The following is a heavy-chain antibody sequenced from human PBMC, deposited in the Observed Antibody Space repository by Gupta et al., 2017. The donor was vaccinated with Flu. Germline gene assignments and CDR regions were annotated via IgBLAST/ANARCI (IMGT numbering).Heavy chain of an antibody. J-gene: IGHJ6*03. CDR2: INHREST. CDR3: ARVRWDRLGKTQWDPYYHYYMDV. D-gene: IGHD1-26*01. V-gene: IGHV4-34*01. Sequence: WIGEINHRESTNYNPSLKSRVTISVVTSKNQFSLNLTSVTAADTAVYYCARVRWDRLGKTQWDPYYHYYMDVWGKGSTVIVSS.